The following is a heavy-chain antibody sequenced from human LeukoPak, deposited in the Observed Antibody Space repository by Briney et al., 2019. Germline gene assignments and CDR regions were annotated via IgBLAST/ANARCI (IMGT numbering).Heavy chain of an antibody. CDR3: ARCPCYGAGYYHYYGLDL. V-gene: IGHV4-39*02. Sequence: PSQTLSLTCIVSGGSISGTNYYWGWIRQPPREGLEWIGSIYYTGSTYYNPSLKSRVTISVDTSKNHFSLRLSSVTAADTAVYYCARCPCYGAGYYHYYGLDLWGQGTTVTVSS. CDR1: GGSISGTNYY. J-gene: IGHJ6*02. CDR2: IYYTGST. D-gene: IGHD2-2*01.